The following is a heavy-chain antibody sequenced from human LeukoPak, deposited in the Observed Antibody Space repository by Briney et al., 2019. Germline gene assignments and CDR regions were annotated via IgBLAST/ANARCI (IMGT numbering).Heavy chain of an antibody. J-gene: IGHJ2*01. D-gene: IGHD1-1*01. CDR1: GFTFSDYE. V-gene: IGHV3-48*03. Sequence: GGSLKLSCAASGFTFSDYEMNWVRQAPGKGQEWVSYISSSGGTIYYTDSVKGRFTISRDNTKNSLYLQMNRLRAEDTAVYYCARAPYTTVVYWYFDLWGRGTLVTVSS. CDR3: ARAPYTTVVYWYFDL. CDR2: ISSSGGTI.